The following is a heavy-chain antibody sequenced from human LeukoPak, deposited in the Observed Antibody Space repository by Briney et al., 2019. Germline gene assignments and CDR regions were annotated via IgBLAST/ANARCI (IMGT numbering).Heavy chain of an antibody. Sequence: GGSLRLSCAASGFTFSSYGMHWVRQAPGKGLEWVAVIWYDGSNKYYADSVKGRFTISRDNFKNTLYLQMNSLRAEDTAVYYCARARSGWYEGAFDIWGQGTMVTVSS. CDR3: ARARSGWYEGAFDI. J-gene: IGHJ3*02. V-gene: IGHV3-33*01. CDR2: IWYDGSNK. D-gene: IGHD6-19*01. CDR1: GFTFSSYG.